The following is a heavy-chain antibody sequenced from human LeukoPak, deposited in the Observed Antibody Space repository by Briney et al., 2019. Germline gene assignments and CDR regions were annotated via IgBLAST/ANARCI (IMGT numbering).Heavy chain of an antibody. J-gene: IGHJ5*02. CDR1: GGSISSGGYS. D-gene: IGHD3-10*01. CDR3: ARHNELVRGVIPFDP. Sequence: SETLSLTCAVSGGSISSGGYSWSWIRQPPGKGLEWIGYIYHSGSTYYNPSLKSRVTISVDRSKNQFSLKLSSVTAADTAVYYCARHNELVRGVIPFDPWGQGTLVTVSS. V-gene: IGHV4-30-2*01. CDR2: IYHSGST.